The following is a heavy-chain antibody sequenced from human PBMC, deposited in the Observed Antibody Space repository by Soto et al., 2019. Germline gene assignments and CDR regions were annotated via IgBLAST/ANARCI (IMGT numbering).Heavy chain of an antibody. V-gene: IGHV4-30-2*01. CDR2: IYHSGST. CDR1: GGSISSGGYS. J-gene: IGHJ4*02. CDR3: ARVGSRNSTSHNPLYYFDY. Sequence: NPSETLSLTCAVSGGSISSGGYSWSWIRQPPGKGPEWIGYIYHSGSTYYNPSLKSRVTISVDRSKNQFSLKLSSVTAADTAVYYCARVGSRNSTSHNPLYYFDYWGQGTLVTVSS. D-gene: IGHD2-2*01.